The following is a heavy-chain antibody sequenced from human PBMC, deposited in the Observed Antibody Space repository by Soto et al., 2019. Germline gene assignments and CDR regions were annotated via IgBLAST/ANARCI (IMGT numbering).Heavy chain of an antibody. J-gene: IGHJ6*02. CDR1: GFTFSSYW. CDR3: ARVAFDFTMVGAGPYYYSGMDV. V-gene: IGHV3-7*04. D-gene: IGHD3-10*01. CDR2: IKQDGSEK. Sequence: GGSLRLSCAASGFTFSSYWMSWVRQAPGKGLEWVANIKQDGSEKYYVDSVKGRFTISRDNAKNSLYLQMNSLRAEETAVYYSARVAFDFTMVGAGPYYYSGMDVWGQGTTVTVS.